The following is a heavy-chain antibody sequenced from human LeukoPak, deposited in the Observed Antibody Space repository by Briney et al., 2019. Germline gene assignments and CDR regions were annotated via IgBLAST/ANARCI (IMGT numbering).Heavy chain of an antibody. D-gene: IGHD6-13*01. Sequence: PGGSLRLSCAASGFTFSTYAIHWVRQAPGKGLEWVAVISYDGSNNYYADSVKGRFTISRDNSKNTLYLQMNSLRAEDTAVYYCAKDLDSYSSSWNLYFDYWAREPWSPSPQ. J-gene: IGHJ4*02. CDR3: AKDLDSYSSSWNLYFDY. CDR2: ISYDGSNN. CDR1: GFTFSTYA. V-gene: IGHV3-30*04.